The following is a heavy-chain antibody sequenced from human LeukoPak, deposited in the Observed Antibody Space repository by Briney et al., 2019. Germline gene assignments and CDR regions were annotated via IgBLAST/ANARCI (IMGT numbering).Heavy chain of an antibody. CDR1: GFTFRNYA. CDR2: ISGSGGTT. J-gene: IGHJ4*02. CDR3: AKARGYSGHDYLGSFDY. V-gene: IGHV3-23*01. Sequence: PGGSLRLSCVASGFTFRNYAMSWVPQAPGKWLEWVSSISGSGGTTYYTDSVKGRFTIYRDNSKSTLYLKMNSLRVEDTAVYYCAKARGYSGHDYLGSFDYWGQGTLVTVSS. D-gene: IGHD5-12*01.